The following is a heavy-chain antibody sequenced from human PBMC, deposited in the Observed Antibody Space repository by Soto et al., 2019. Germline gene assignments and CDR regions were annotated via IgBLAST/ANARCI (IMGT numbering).Heavy chain of an antibody. CDR3: AAYSLTIFGVEETYGMDV. V-gene: IGHV1-58*01. J-gene: IGHJ6*02. D-gene: IGHD3-3*01. Sequence: SVKVSCKASGFTFTSSAVQWVRPARGQRLEWIGWIVVGSGNTNSAQKFQERVTITRDMSTSTAYMELSSLRSEDTAVYYCAAYSLTIFGVEETYGMDVWGQGTTVTVSS. CDR2: IVVGSGNT. CDR1: GFTFTSSA.